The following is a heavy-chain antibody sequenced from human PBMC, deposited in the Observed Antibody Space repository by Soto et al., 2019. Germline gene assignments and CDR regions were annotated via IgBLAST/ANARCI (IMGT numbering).Heavy chain of an antibody. CDR2: IYYSGST. V-gene: IGHV4-59*01. CDR3: ARVYDFWSGYYHFDY. CDR1: GGSISSYY. J-gene: IGHJ4*02. D-gene: IGHD3-3*01. Sequence: PSETLSLTCTVSGGSISSYYWSWIRQPPGKGLEWIGYIYYSGSTNYNPSLKSRVTISVDTSKNQFSLKLSSVTAADTAVYYCARVYDFWSGYYHFDYWGQGTLVTVSS.